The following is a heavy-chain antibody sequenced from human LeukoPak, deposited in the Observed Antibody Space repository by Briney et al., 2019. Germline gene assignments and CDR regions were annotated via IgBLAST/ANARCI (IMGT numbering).Heavy chain of an antibody. V-gene: IGHV4-59*01. CDR1: GGSFSGYY. CDR3: ARMNYDILTGYSSAEDYFDY. Sequence: SETLSLTCAVYGGSFSGYYWSWIRQPPGKGLEWIGYIYYSGSTNYNPSLKSRVTISVDTSKNQFSLKLSSVTAADTAVYYCARMNYDILTGYSSAEDYFDYWGQGTLVTVSS. CDR2: IYYSGST. D-gene: IGHD3-9*01. J-gene: IGHJ4*02.